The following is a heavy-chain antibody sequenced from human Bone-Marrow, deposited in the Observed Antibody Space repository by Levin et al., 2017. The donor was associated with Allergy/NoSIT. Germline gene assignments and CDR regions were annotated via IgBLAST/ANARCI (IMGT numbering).Heavy chain of an antibody. CDR1: GFTFSSNA. Sequence: GGSLRLSCAASGFTFSSNAMTWVRQAPGKGLEWVSSISASVRTYYADSLKGRFTVSRDNSKNTLYLQMNSLTAEDSALYSCAKVHRGFYHYYALDVWGQGTAVIVSS. CDR3: AKVHRGFYHYYALDV. V-gene: IGHV3-23*01. CDR2: ISASVRT. D-gene: IGHD5-24*01. J-gene: IGHJ6*02.